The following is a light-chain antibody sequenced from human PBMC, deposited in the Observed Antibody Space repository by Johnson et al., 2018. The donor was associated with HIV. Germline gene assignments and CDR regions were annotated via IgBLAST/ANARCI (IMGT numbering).Light chain of an antibody. CDR2: ENN. V-gene: IGLV1-51*02. Sequence: QSVLTQPPSVSAAPGQKVTISCSGSSSNIGNNYVSWYQQVPGTAPKLLIYENNKRPSGIPDRFSGSKSGTSATLGIAGLQTGDETDYFCGTWDNSLNVYVFGTATKVTVL. J-gene: IGLJ1*01. CDR3: GTWDNSLNVYV. CDR1: SSNIGNNY.